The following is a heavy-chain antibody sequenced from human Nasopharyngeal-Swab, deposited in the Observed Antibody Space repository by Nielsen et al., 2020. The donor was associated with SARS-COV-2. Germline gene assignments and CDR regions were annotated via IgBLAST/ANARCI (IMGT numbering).Heavy chain of an antibody. J-gene: IGHJ6*02. CDR3: ARDLRITIFGVVPYGMDV. CDR2: INAGNGNT. V-gene: IGHV1-3*01. D-gene: IGHD3-3*01. Sequence: ASVKVSCKASGYTFTSYAMHWVRKAPGQRLEWMGWINAGNGNTKYSQKFQGRVTITRDTSASTAYMELSSLRSEDTAVYYCARDLRITIFGVVPYGMDVWGQGTTVTVSS. CDR1: GYTFTSYA.